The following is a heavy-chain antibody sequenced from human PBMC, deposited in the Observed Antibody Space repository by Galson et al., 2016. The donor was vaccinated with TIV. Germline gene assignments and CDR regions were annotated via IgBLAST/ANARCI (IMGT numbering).Heavy chain of an antibody. CDR1: GFDFGSYA. CDR3: ARGVAADGELEY. Sequence: SLRLSCAASGFDFGSYALSWVRLAPGKGLEWISGISASGTGPDYADSVKGRFTISRDNSKNTLYLQMASLRGDDTATFYCARGVAADGELEYWGQGTLVIVS. J-gene: IGHJ4*02. CDR2: ISASGTGP. D-gene: IGHD6-13*01. V-gene: IGHV3-23*01.